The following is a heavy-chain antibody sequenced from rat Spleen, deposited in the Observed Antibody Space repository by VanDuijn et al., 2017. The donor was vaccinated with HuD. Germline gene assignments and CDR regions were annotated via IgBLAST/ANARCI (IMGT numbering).Heavy chain of an antibody. D-gene: IGHD3-2*01. Sequence: EVQLQESGPGLVKPSQSLSLTCSVTGYSITSNYWGWIRKFPGNKMEWMGYISYSGSTSYNPSLKSRISITRDTSKNQFFLQVNSVTTEDTATYYCARSKTHGFDYWGQGVMVTVSS. CDR3: ARSKTHGFDY. CDR1: GYSITSNY. CDR2: ISYSGST. J-gene: IGHJ2*01. V-gene: IGHV3-1*01.